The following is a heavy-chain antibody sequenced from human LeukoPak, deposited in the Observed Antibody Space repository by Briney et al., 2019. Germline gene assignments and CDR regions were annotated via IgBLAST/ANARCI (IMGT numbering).Heavy chain of an antibody. CDR2: IYPDDSDV. V-gene: IGHV5-51*01. D-gene: IGHD3-10*02. Sequence: GESLKISCKGSGYTFNTNWIAWVRQKPGKGLEWMGVIYPDDSDVRYNPSFEGLVTISADKSSSAVSLHWSSLWASDSAMYYCARRRGSLYSFDYWGQGTLVTVSS. CDR3: ARRRGSLYSFDY. CDR1: GYTFNTNW. J-gene: IGHJ4*02.